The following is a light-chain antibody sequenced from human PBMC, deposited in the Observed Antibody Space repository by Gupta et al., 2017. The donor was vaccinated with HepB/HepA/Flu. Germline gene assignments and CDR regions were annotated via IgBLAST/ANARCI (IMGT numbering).Light chain of an antibody. CDR3: NSRDSSGNHYV. CDR1: SLRSYY. Sequence: ELTQDPAVSVALGQTVRITCQGDSLRSYYASWYQQKPGQAPILVIYGKNNRPSGIPDRFSGSSSGNTASLTITGAQAEDEADYYCNSRDSSGNHYVFGTGTKVTVL. J-gene: IGLJ1*01. CDR2: GKN. V-gene: IGLV3-19*01.